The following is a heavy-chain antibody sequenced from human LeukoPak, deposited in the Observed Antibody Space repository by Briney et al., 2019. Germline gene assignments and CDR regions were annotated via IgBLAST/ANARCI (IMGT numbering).Heavy chain of an antibody. J-gene: IGHJ4*02. V-gene: IGHV1-46*01. CDR2: ISPSGGST. Sequence: ASVNVSCKASGYTFTSYGISWVRQAPGQGLEWMGMISPSGGSTTYAQKFQGRVTMTRDTSTSTVYMELRSLRSDDTAVYYCARVELSPFDYWGQGTLVTASS. CDR3: ARVELSPFDY. D-gene: IGHD1-26*01. CDR1: GYTFTSYG.